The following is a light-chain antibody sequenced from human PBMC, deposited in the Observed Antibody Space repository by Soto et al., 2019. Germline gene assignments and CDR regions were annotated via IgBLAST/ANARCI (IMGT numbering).Light chain of an antibody. Sequence: QSALTQPASVSGSPGQSITISCTGTSSDVGGYNYVSWYQQHPGKAPKLMISEVSNRPSGVSNRFSGSKSGNTASLTISGLQAEDAADYYCSSHTHTSTLYVFGTGTKVTVL. V-gene: IGLV2-14*01. CDR3: SSHTHTSTLYV. J-gene: IGLJ1*01. CDR1: SSDVGGYNY. CDR2: EVS.